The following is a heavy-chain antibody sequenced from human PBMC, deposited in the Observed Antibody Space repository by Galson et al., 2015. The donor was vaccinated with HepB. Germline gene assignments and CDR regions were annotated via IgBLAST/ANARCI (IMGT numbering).Heavy chain of an antibody. Sequence: SVKGRFTISRDNAKNSLYLQMNSLRAEDTAVYYCARSDPEWELLSWGVGWFDPWGQGTLVTVSS. CDR3: ARSDPEWELLSWGVGWFDP. D-gene: IGHD1-26*01. J-gene: IGHJ5*02. V-gene: IGHV3-21*01.